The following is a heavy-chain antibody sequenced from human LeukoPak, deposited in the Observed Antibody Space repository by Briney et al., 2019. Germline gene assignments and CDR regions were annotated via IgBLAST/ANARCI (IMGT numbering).Heavy chain of an antibody. CDR1: GRSHPSPNW. CDR3: AREGGFFRPLGY. Sequence: DTLSLLCGLCGRSHPSPNWWAWDRQRPGTGLEWIGEGHLDGRPNYNPSLKSRFTMSVDLSENHISLKLTSVTAADTAVYYRAREGGFFRPLGYSGQGTLVTVSS. V-gene: IGHV4/OR15-8*01. J-gene: IGHJ4*02. CDR2: GHLDGRP. D-gene: IGHD3-3*01.